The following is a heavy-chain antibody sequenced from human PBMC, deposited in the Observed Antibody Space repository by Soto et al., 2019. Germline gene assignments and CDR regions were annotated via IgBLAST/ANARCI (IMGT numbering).Heavy chain of an antibody. J-gene: IGHJ5*02. Sequence: GGSLRLSCSASGSTFSMFSMHWVRQAPGKGLEYVSGFSSNGDSTYYADSVKGRFTISRDNSKNTLYLQMSSLRAVDTAVYYCVHPRSTVQIPPTWGQGTLVTVSS. D-gene: IGHD4-17*01. CDR2: FSSNGDST. CDR1: GSTFSMFS. CDR3: VHPRSTVQIPPT. V-gene: IGHV3-64D*06.